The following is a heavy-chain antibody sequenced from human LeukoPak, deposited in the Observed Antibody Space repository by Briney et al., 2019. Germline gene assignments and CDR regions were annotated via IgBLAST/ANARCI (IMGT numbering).Heavy chain of an antibody. CDR1: GGSISSYY. D-gene: IGHD4-23*01. J-gene: IGHJ5*02. Sequence: SETLSLTCTVSGGSISSYYWSWIRQPPGKGLEWIGYIYTSGSTNYNPSLKSRVTISVDTSKNQFSLKLSSVTAADTAVYYCARTLMDYGGNSANRFDPWGQGTLVTVSS. V-gene: IGHV4-4*09. CDR2: IYTSGST. CDR3: ARTLMDYGGNSANRFDP.